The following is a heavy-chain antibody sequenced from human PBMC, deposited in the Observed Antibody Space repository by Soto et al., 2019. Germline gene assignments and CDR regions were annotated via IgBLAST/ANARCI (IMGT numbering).Heavy chain of an antibody. CDR3: ARDHRWAFDY. V-gene: IGHV3-48*02. D-gene: IGHD3-16*01. CDR1: GFSFDRYA. J-gene: IGHJ4*02. CDR2: ISVGRVSI. Sequence: EVQLVESGGGLVQPGGYLRLSCVASGFSFDRYAMTWVRQAPGKGLEWLSWISVGRVSIEYSDSVTGRFTMPRDDAKNLVYLQMNSLQDEDTAVYYCARDHRWAFDYWGQGTLFTVTS.